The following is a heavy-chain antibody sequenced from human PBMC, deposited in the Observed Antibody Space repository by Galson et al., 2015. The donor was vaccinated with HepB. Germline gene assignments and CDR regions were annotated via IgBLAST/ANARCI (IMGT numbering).Heavy chain of an antibody. D-gene: IGHD6-19*01. CDR1: GYSFTDHW. CDR2: IDPADSET. CDR3: AFDT. V-gene: IGHV5-10-1*01. J-gene: IGHJ3*02. Sequence: QSGAEVKKPGESLRISCKGSGYSFTDHWINWVRQMPGEGLQWLGRIDPADSETKYGPSFEGHVSFSSDGSISTAYLHLTSLQASDSGWPDDAFDTWGQGTMVTV.